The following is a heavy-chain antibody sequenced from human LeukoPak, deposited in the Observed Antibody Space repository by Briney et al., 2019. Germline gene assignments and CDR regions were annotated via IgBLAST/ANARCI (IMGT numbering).Heavy chain of an antibody. CDR2: IIPIFGTA. CDR3: ARRLYYFDY. Sequence: GASVKVSFKSSGGTFISYAISWVRQAPGQGLEWMGGIIPIFGTANYAQKFQGRVTITTDESTSTAYMELSSLRSEDTAVYYCARRLYYFDYWGQGTLVTVSS. J-gene: IGHJ4*02. V-gene: IGHV1-69*05. CDR1: GGTFISYA.